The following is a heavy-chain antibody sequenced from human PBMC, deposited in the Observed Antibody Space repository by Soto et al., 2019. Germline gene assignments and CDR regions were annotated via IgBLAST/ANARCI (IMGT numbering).Heavy chain of an antibody. J-gene: IGHJ3*02. CDR1: GFTFSSYW. CDR2: IKQDGSEK. CDR3: ARDLYRSGWYFDAFDI. V-gene: IGHV3-7*01. D-gene: IGHD6-19*01. Sequence: GGSLRLSCAASGFTFSSYWMSWVRQAPGKGLEWVANIKQDGSEKYYVDSVKGRFTISRDNAKNSLYLQMNSLRAEDTAVYYCARDLYRSGWYFDAFDIWGQGTMVTVSS.